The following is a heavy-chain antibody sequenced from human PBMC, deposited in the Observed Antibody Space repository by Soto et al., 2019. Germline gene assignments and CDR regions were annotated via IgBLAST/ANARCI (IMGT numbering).Heavy chain of an antibody. CDR2: VNPNSGDT. J-gene: IGHJ3*01. D-gene: IGHD2-21*02. CDR1: GYSFTSYA. CDR3: ARVSFLAPVTGADIFDF. V-gene: IGHV1-8*01. Sequence: QVQLVQYGAEVKKPGASVKVSCKASGYSFTSYAMNWVRQAPGQGLAWMGWVNPNSGDTDYAQKFQDRVTMTTDTSIRTAYMELRSLRSEDTAVYYCARVSFLAPVTGADIFDFWGQGTMVTVSS.